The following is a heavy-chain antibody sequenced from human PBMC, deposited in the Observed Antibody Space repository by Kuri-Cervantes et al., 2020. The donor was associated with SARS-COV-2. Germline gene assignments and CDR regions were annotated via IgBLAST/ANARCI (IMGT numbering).Heavy chain of an antibody. CDR3: AREEDGYYYYYAMDV. CDR1: GFTFSSYG. V-gene: IGHV3-33*01. J-gene: IGHJ6*02. D-gene: IGHD5-24*01. CDR2: IWYDGSNK. Sequence: LSLTCAASGFTFSSYGMHWVRQAPGKGLEWVAVIWYDGSNKYYADSVKGRFTISRDNSKNTLYLQMNSLRAEDTAVYYCAREEDGYYYYYAMDVWGQGTTVTVSS.